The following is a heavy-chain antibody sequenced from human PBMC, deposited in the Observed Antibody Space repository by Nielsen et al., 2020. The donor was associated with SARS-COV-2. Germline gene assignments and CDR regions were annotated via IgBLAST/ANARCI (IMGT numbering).Heavy chain of an antibody. CDR3: AKAHCSSTSCYDLDY. D-gene: IGHD2-2*01. J-gene: IGHJ4*02. CDR2: ISWDGGST. CDR1: GFTFDDYT. V-gene: IGHV3-43*01. Sequence: GESLKISCAASGFTFDDYTMHWVRQAPGKGLEWVSLISWDGGSTYYADSVKGRFTISRDNSKNSLYLQMNSLRTEDTALYYCAKAHCSSTSCYDLDYWGQGTLVTVSS.